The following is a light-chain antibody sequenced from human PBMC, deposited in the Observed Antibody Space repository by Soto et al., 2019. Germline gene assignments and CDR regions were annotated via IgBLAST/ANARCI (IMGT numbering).Light chain of an antibody. Sequence: QSVLTQPPSASGTPGQRATISCSGSSSNIGNNYVYWYQHLPGTAPKLLIYSNNQRPSGVPDRFSASKSGSSASLAISGLRSEDEADYYCAAWDDSLNMVFGGGTKLTVL. CDR3: AAWDDSLNMV. V-gene: IGLV1-47*02. J-gene: IGLJ2*01. CDR1: SSNIGNNY. CDR2: SNN.